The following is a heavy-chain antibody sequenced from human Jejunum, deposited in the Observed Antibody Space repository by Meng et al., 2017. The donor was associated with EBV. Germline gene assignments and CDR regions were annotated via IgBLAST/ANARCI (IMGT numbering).Heavy chain of an antibody. CDR1: GTSVTGYNY. V-gene: IGHV4-61*01. J-gene: IGHJ5*02. D-gene: IGHD5-12*01. Sequence: QVQPNGAGPGLVTPSETTSPTCSVTGTSVTGYNYWTWIRQPPGKGLEWIGNLYYAGKAIYKPSLQSRVTISVDTSKNQISLKVTSVTAADTAIYYCARGRGYDYGDSWGQGTLVTVSS. CDR3: ARGRGYDYGDS. CDR2: LYYAGKA.